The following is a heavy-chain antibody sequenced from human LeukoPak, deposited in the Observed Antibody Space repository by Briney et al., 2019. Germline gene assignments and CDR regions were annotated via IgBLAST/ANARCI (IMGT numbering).Heavy chain of an antibody. V-gene: IGHV4-30-4*01. CDR2: IYYTGST. CDR3: ARARRRYSSSWSQYFQH. CDR1: GGSISSGDYY. J-gene: IGHJ1*01. D-gene: IGHD6-13*01. Sequence: PSETLSLTCTVSGGSISSGDYYWTWIRQPPGKGLEWIAYIYYTGSTYYNPSLKSRVTISVDTSKNQFSPKLSSVTAADTAVYYCARARRRYSSSWSQYFQHWGQGTLVTVSS.